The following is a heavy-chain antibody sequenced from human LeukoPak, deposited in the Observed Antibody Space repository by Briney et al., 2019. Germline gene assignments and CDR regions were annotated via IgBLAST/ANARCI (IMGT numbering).Heavy chain of an antibody. CDR1: GDSVSRNTTA. CDR3: ARGYGMDV. Sequence: SQTVSLTCAISGDSVSRNTTAWIWIRQSPSRGLEWLGRIYYRSKWYNDYAVSVKSRITINPDTSKNQFSLQLNSVTPEDTAVYYCARGYGMDVWGQGTTVTVSS. CDR2: IYYRSKWYN. V-gene: IGHV6-1*01. J-gene: IGHJ6*02.